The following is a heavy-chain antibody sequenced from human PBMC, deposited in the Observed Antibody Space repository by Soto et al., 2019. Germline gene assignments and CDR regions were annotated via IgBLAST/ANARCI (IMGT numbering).Heavy chain of an antibody. CDR1: GFTFSSYG. CDR2: IWYDGSNK. V-gene: IGHV3-33*01. Sequence: GGSLRLSCAASGFTFSSYGMHWVRQAPGKGLEWVAVIWYDGSNKYYADSVKGRFTISRDNSKNTLYLQMNSLRAEDTDVYYCARTRGAYYYDSSGYAFDIWGQGTMVTVSS. D-gene: IGHD3-22*01. CDR3: ARTRGAYYYDSSGYAFDI. J-gene: IGHJ3*02.